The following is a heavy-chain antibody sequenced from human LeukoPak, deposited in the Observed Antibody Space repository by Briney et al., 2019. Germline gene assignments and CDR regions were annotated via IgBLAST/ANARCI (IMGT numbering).Heavy chain of an antibody. J-gene: IGHJ3*02. CDR3: AKERGLLLWFGEAGAFDI. CDR1: GFTFSSYA. V-gene: IGHV3-30-3*01. Sequence: PGGSLRLSCAASGFTFSSYAMHWVRQAPGKGLEWVAVISYDGSNKYYADSVKGRFTISRDNSKNTLYLQMNSLRAEDTAVYYCAKERGLLLWFGEAGAFDIWGQGTMVTVSS. CDR2: ISYDGSNK. D-gene: IGHD3-10*01.